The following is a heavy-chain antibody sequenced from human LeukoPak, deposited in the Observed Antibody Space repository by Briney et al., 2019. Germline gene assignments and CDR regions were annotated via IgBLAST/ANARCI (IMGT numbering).Heavy chain of an antibody. J-gene: IGHJ2*01. Sequence: GGSLRLSCAASGFTFSSYAMSWVRQAPGKGLEWVSAISGSGGSTYYADSVKGRLTISRDNSKNTLYLQMNSLRAEDTAVYYCAANEYYYDSSGYYLPGSFDLWGRGTLVTVSS. V-gene: IGHV3-23*01. D-gene: IGHD3-22*01. CDR2: ISGSGGST. CDR3: AANEYYYDSSGYYLPGSFDL. CDR1: GFTFSSYA.